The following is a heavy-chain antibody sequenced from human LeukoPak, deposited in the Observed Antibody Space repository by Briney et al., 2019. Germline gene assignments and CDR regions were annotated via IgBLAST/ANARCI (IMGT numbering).Heavy chain of an antibody. D-gene: IGHD1-14*01. CDR2: ISAYDGGE. Sequence: ASVKVSCKASGYTFTSYGFSWVRQAPGQGPEWLGWISAYDGGENYAQNLQGRLTLTTDTSTTTAYMELRSLTSDDTAVYYCARDPSNTVGRNIYFDYWGQGTLVTASS. J-gene: IGHJ4*02. V-gene: IGHV1-18*01. CDR3: ARDPSNTVGRNIYFDY. CDR1: GYTFTSYG.